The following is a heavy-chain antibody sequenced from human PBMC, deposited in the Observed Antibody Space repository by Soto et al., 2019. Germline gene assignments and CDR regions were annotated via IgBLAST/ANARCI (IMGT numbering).Heavy chain of an antibody. V-gene: IGHV1-18*04. CDR1: HATFTGYT. CDR3: ARGTVTSGRWFGP. D-gene: IGHD4-17*01. CDR2: ISSLSGNT. Sequence: QVHLVQSETEVKEPGASVTVSCKTSHATFTGYTINWVRQAPGQGLEWLGWISSLSGNTYYARDFQGRLTMTTNTSATTAYMELRSLRSDDTAVYFCARGTVTSGRWFGPWGQGTLVTVSP. J-gene: IGHJ5*02.